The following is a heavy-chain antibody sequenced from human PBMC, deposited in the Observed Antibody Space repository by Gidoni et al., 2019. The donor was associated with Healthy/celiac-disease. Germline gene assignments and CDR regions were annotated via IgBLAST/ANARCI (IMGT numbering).Heavy chain of an antibody. Sequence: EVQLVESGGGLVPHGGSLRLSCAASGFTVSSNYMRWVRQAPGKGLEWVSVIYSGGSTYYADSVKGRFTISRDNSKNTLYLQMNSLRAEDTAVYYCARDLRHRYCSSTSCYYIWGQGTLVTVSS. D-gene: IGHD2-2*01. CDR3: ARDLRHRYCSSTSCYYI. J-gene: IGHJ4*02. CDR2: IYSGGST. V-gene: IGHV3-66*01. CDR1: GFTVSSNY.